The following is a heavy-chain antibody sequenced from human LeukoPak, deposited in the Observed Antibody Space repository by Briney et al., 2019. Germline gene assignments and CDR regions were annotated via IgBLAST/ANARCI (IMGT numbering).Heavy chain of an antibody. CDR1: GYTFTSYG. CDR3: ARDHRKSVVVVPDAIYYYYMDV. CDR2: INGYNGNT. V-gene: IGHV1-18*01. J-gene: IGHJ6*03. D-gene: IGHD2-2*02. Sequence: GASVKVSCKXSGYTFTSYGITWVRQAPGQGLERMGWINGYNGNTDYAQKLQGRVTMTTDTSTSTAYMELRSLKSDDTAVYYCARDHRKSVVVVPDAIYYYYMDVWGEGTTVTVSS.